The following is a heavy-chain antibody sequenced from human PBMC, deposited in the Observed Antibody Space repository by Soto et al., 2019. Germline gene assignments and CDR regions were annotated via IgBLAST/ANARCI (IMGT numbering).Heavy chain of an antibody. D-gene: IGHD2-2*01. Sequence: QVQLVQSGAEVQKPGSSVKVSCKASGGTFSSYAISWVRQAPGQGLEWRGGIIPIPGTANYAQKFQGRVTITADESTSTAYMELSSRRSEDTAVYYCARSQGSSTSLEIYYYYYYGMDVWGQGTKVTVSS. CDR2: IIPIPGTA. CDR1: GGTFSSYA. CDR3: ARSQGSSTSLEIYYYYYYGMDV. V-gene: IGHV1-69*01. J-gene: IGHJ6*02.